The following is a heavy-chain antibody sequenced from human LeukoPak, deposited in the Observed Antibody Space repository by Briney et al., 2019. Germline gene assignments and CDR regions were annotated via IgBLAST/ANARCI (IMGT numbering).Heavy chain of an antibody. V-gene: IGHV3-7*01. CDR3: AVTTRSRAFDY. Sequence: GGSLRLSCAASGFTVSDYWMSSARQDPGKGLAWVANIRQDGGDFNYVDSVKGRFTISRDNARNSLFLQMNNLRVEDTAVYYCAVTTRSRAFDYWGQGTLVTVSS. D-gene: IGHD4-17*01. J-gene: IGHJ4*02. CDR2: IRQDGGDF. CDR1: GFTVSDYW.